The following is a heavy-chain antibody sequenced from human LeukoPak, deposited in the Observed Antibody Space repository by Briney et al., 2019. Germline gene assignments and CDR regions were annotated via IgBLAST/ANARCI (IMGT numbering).Heavy chain of an antibody. CDR2: ISYDGSNE. J-gene: IGHJ4*02. Sequence: PGGSLRLSCAASGFTVSSNYMNWVRQAPGKGLEWVAVISYDGSNEFYAESVKGRFTISRDNSKNTLYLQMSSLRAEDTAVYYCARGGCTSISCSFEYWGQGTLVTVSS. CDR1: GFTVSSNY. CDR3: ARGGCTSISCSFEY. V-gene: IGHV3-30-3*01. D-gene: IGHD2-2*01.